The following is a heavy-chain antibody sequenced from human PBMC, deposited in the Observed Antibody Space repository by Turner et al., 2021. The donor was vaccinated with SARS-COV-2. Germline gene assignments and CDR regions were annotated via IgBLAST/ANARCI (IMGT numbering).Heavy chain of an antibody. CDR1: GFTFNTYA. J-gene: IGHJ3*02. CDR2: VSGLGDTR. Sequence: EVQVLESGGGLAQPGGSLRLSCAASGFTFNTYAMSWVRQAPGKGLVWVSVVSGLGDTRFYADSVRGRFTISRYNTKNRVYLQMNSLRPDDTALYYCVRDRPRPGDRDALDIWGQGTMVTVSS. D-gene: IGHD7-27*01. V-gene: IGHV3-23*01. CDR3: VRDRPRPGDRDALDI.